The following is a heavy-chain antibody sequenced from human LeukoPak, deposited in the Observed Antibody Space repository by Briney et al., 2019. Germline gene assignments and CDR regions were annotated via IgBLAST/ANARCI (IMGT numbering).Heavy chain of an antibody. CDR3: ARSSDYYDSSGNGAFDI. J-gene: IGHJ3*02. V-gene: IGHV3-21*01. Sequence: GGSLRLSCAASGFTFSSYSMNWVRQAPGKGLEWVSCISSSSSYIYYADSVKGRLTISRDNAKNSLYLQMNSLRAEDTAVYYCARSSDYYDSSGNGAFDIWGQGTMVTVSS. D-gene: IGHD3-22*01. CDR1: GFTFSSYS. CDR2: ISSSSSYI.